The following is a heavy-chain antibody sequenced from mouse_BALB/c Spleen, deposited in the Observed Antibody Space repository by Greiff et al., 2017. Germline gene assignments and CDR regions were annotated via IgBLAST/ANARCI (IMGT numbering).Heavy chain of an antibody. J-gene: IGHJ3*01. CDR2: IYYSGTI. V-gene: IGHV3-5*02. CDR3: ARDMITTGTWFAY. Sequence: EVMLVESGPGLVKPSQTVSLTCTVTGISITTGNYRWSWIRQFPGNKLEWIGYIYYSGTITYNPSLTSRTTITRDTSKNQFFLEMNSLTAEDTATYYCARDMITTGTWFAYWGQGTLVTVSA. CDR1: GISITTGNYR. D-gene: IGHD2-4*01.